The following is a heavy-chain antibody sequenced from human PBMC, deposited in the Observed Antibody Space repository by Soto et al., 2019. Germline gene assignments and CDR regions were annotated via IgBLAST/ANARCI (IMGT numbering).Heavy chain of an antibody. D-gene: IGHD3-22*01. J-gene: IGHJ4*02. V-gene: IGHV3-23*01. CDR3: AKNYYDSSGYYPHFGDY. CDR2: ISGSGGST. CDR1: GFTFSSYA. Sequence: HPGGSLRLSCAASGFTFSSYAMSWVRQAPGKGLEWVSAISGSGGSTYYADSVKGRFTISRDNSKNTLYLQMNSLRAEDTAVYYCAKNYYDSSGYYPHFGDYWGQGTLVTVSS.